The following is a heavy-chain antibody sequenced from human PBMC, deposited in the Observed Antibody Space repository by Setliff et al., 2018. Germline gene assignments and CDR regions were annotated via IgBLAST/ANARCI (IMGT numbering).Heavy chain of an antibody. D-gene: IGHD3-10*01. Sequence: GASVKVSCKASGYTFTSYGISWVRQAPGQGLDWMGWISAYNGNTNYVQKLQGRVTMTTDTSTSTAYMELRSLRSDDTAVYYCARDRRFGEYWFDPWGQGTLVTVSS. CDR2: ISAYNGNT. CDR1: GYTFTSYG. CDR3: ARDRRFGEYWFDP. V-gene: IGHV1-18*01. J-gene: IGHJ5*02.